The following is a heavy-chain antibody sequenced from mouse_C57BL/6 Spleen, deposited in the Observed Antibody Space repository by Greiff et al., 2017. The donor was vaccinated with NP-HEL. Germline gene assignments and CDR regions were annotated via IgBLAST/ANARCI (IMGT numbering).Heavy chain of an antibody. CDR2: IYPRSGNT. CDR1: GYTFTSYG. J-gene: IGHJ3*01. Sequence: QVQLQQSGAELARPGASVKLSCKASGYTFTSYGISWVKQRTGQGLEWIGEIYPRSGNTYYNEKFKGKAKLTADKSSSTAYMDLRSLTSEDSAVYFCARDYGSPSWFAYWGQGTLVTVSA. D-gene: IGHD1-1*01. V-gene: IGHV1-81*01. CDR3: ARDYGSPSWFAY.